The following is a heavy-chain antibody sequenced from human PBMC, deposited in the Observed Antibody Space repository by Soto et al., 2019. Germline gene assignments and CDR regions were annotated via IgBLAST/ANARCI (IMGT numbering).Heavy chain of an antibody. CDR3: AKDRGWSSADLEY. V-gene: IGHV3-30*18. D-gene: IGHD6-19*01. Sequence: QVQLVESGGGVVQPGSSLRLSCAASGFNFSSFGMHWVRQAPGKGLEWVALMSYDGSSKYYQDSLKGRFTISRDKSKNTVYLQMSSLRVEDTAVYYCAKDRGWSSADLEYWGQGILVTVS. CDR2: MSYDGSSK. CDR1: GFNFSSFG. J-gene: IGHJ4*02.